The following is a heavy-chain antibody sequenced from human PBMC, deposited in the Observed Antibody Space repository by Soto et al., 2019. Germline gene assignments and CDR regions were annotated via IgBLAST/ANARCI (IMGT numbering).Heavy chain of an antibody. V-gene: IGHV1-3*01. CDR3: TRAPLRCSGGSCYSADS. D-gene: IGHD2-15*01. J-gene: IGHJ4*02. CDR1: GYTFTSYA. CDR2: INAGNGNT. Sequence: ASVKVSCKASGYTFTSYAMHWVRQAPGQRLEWMGWINAGNGNTKYSQKFQGRVTITRDTSASTAYMELSSLRSEDTGVYYCTRAPLRCSGGSCYSADSWGRGTQVTVSS.